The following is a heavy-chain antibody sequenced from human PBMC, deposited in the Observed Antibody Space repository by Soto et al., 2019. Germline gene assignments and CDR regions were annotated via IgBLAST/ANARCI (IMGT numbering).Heavy chain of an antibody. Sequence: GSLRLSCAASGFTFSSYSMNWVRQAPGKGLEWVSSISSSSSYIYYADSVKGRFTISRDNAKNSLYLQMNSLRAEDTAVYYCARGIAAAGYYFDYWGQGTLVTVSS. J-gene: IGHJ4*02. V-gene: IGHV3-21*01. D-gene: IGHD6-13*01. CDR2: ISSSSSYI. CDR3: ARGIAAAGYYFDY. CDR1: GFTFSSYS.